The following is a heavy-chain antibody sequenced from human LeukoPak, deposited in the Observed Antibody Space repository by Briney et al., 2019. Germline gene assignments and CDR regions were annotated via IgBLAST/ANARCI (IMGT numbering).Heavy chain of an antibody. Sequence: SETLSLTCTVSGGSISSGSYYWSWIRQPPGKGLEWIGYIYYSGSTNYNPSLKSRVTISVDTSKNQFSLKLSSVTAADTAVYYCARVLGAYSFGLSGAFDIWGQGTVVTVSS. CDR1: GGSISSGSYY. V-gene: IGHV4-61*01. CDR2: IYYSGST. J-gene: IGHJ3*02. D-gene: IGHD5-18*01. CDR3: ARVLGAYSFGLSGAFDI.